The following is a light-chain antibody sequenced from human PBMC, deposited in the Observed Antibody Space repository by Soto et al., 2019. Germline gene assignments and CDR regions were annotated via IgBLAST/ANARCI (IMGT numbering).Light chain of an antibody. Sequence: PGERVTLSCRASQSVSSSYLTWYQQKPGQAPRLLIYGASTRATGIPARFSGSGSGTDFTLTISSLQPEDFAVYYCQQDYNLPALTFGGGTKVEI. J-gene: IGKJ4*01. CDR3: QQDYNLPALT. CDR2: GAS. CDR1: QSVSSSY. V-gene: IGKV3D-7*01.